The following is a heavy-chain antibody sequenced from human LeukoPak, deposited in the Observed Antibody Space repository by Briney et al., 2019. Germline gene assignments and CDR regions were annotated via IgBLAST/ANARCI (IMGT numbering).Heavy chain of an antibody. D-gene: IGHD6-25*01. CDR3: ARAERLPHPQYYFDS. J-gene: IGHJ4*02. Sequence: GGSLRLSCVASGFTFSSYTMNWVRQAPGKGLEWVSSIPSSSSSKYYADSVKGRFTISRDNAKNSLYLQLNSLRAEDTAVYYCARAERLPHPQYYFDSWGQGTLVTVSS. CDR1: GFTFSSYT. V-gene: IGHV3-21*01. CDR2: IPSSSSSK.